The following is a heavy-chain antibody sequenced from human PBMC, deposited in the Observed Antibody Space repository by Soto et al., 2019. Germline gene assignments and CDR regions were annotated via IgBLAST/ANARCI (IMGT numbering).Heavy chain of an antibody. V-gene: IGHV4-59*01. CDR2: IYYSGST. CDR1: GGSISSYY. CDR3: ARERYYGMDV. Sequence: SETLSLTCTVSGGSISSYYWSWIRQPPGKGLEWIGNIYYSGSTNYNPSLKSRVTISVDASKNQFSLKLSSVTAADTAVYYCARERYYGMDVWGQGTTVTVSS. J-gene: IGHJ6*02.